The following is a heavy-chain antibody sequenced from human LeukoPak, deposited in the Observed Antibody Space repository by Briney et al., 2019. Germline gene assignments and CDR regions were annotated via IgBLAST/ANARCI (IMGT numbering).Heavy chain of an antibody. CDR1: GFTFSSYS. CDR3: ARDFDHDYDSSGYYSAHFQH. CDR2: ISSSSSYI. V-gene: IGHV3-21*01. J-gene: IGHJ1*01. D-gene: IGHD3-22*01. Sequence: GGSLRLSCAASGFTFSSYSMNWVRQAPGKGLEWVSSISSSSSYIYYADSVKGRFTISRDNAKNSLYLQMNSLRAEDTAVYYCARDFDHDYDSSGYYSAHFQHWGQGTLVTVSS.